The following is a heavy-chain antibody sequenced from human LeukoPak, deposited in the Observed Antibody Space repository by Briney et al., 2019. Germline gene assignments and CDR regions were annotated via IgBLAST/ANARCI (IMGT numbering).Heavy chain of an antibody. D-gene: IGHD2-2*01. CDR2: IWYDGSNK. CDR3: AKPPGYCSSTSCYYFDY. V-gene: IGHV3-30*02. Sequence: GGSLRLSCAASGFTFSSYGMHWVRQAPGKGLEWVAVIWYDGSNKYYADSVKGRFTISRGNSKNTLYLQMNSLRAEDTAVYYCAKPPGYCSSTSCYYFDYWGQGTLVTVSS. J-gene: IGHJ4*02. CDR1: GFTFSSYG.